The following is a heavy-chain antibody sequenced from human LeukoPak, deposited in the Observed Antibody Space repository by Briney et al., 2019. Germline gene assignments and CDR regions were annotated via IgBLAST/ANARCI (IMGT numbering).Heavy chain of an antibody. Sequence: SETLSLTCTVSGGSISSSSYYWGWIRQPPGKGLEWIGSIYYSGSTYYNPSLKSRVTISVDTSKNQFSLKLSSVTAADTAVYYCARRDYYFDYWGQGTLVTVSS. CDR1: GGSISSSSYY. J-gene: IGHJ4*02. CDR2: IYYSGST. V-gene: IGHV4-39*07. CDR3: ARRDYYFDY.